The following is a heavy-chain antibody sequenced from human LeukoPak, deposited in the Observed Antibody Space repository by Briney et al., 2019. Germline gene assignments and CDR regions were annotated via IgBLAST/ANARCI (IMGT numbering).Heavy chain of an antibody. CDR1: GFTFGDYV. J-gene: IGHJ4*02. D-gene: IGHD3-3*01. Sequence: QPGRSLRLSCTASGFTFGDYVVSWFRQAPGKGLEWVGFIRTKPYGGTTEYAASVKGRFTTSRDDSESTAYLQMNSLKTEDTAVYYCTRGSDTIFGVARDGFDSWGQGTLVTVSS. CDR3: TRGSDTIFGVARDGFDS. CDR2: IRTKPYGGTT. V-gene: IGHV3-49*03.